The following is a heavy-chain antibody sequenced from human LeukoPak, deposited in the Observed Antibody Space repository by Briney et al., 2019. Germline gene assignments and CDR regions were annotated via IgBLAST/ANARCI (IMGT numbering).Heavy chain of an antibody. Sequence: GGSLRLSCAASGFTFSDYGMHWVRQAPGKGLEWVALISYDGGDKYYAESMKGRITISRDNAENTLYLQMNNLRPDDTAFYFCVKEGVEYSYSYGDYWGQGTLVTVSS. CDR3: VKEGVEYSYSYGDY. J-gene: IGHJ4*02. CDR2: ISYDGGDK. CDR1: GFTFSDYG. V-gene: IGHV3-30*18. D-gene: IGHD3-16*01.